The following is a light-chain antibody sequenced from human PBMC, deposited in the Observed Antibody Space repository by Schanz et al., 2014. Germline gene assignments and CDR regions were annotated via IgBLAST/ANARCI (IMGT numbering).Light chain of an antibody. Sequence: QSVLTQPPSVSGTPGQLVTIPCSGSSSNIGSNYVYWYQQLPGTAPKLLIYNTNQRPSGVPDRFSGSESGTSASLAISGLQSEDEADYYCAAWDDSLNGLYVFGTGTKLTVL. CDR1: SSNIGSNY. CDR3: AAWDDSLNGLYV. J-gene: IGLJ1*01. CDR2: NTN. V-gene: IGLV1-44*01.